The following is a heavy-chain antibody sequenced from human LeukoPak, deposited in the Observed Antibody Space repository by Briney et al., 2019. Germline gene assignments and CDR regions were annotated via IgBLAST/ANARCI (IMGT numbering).Heavy chain of an antibody. Sequence: SETLSLTCSVSADSLSIYYWTWIRQTPGKDLEWIGYIDHTGTTSHNPYLNSRVTISRDTSKNHVSLDLTSVTAADTAVYYCARYSESYPHDDFDIWGQGTMVTVSS. V-gene: IGHV4-59*01. CDR2: IDHTGTT. D-gene: IGHD1-26*01. CDR3: ARYSESYPHDDFDI. J-gene: IGHJ3*02. CDR1: ADSLSIYY.